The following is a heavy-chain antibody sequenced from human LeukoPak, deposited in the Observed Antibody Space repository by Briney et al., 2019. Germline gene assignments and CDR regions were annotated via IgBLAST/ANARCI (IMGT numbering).Heavy chain of an antibody. J-gene: IGHJ5*02. D-gene: IGHD4-17*01. Sequence: GGSLRLSCAASGFTFSNYGMHWVRQAPGKGLEWVAFIRYDGSNKYYADSVKGRFTISRDNSKNTLYLQMNSLRAEDTAVYYCARGVYGDYEYNWFDPWGQGTLVTVSS. CDR1: GFTFSNYG. CDR2: IRYDGSNK. CDR3: ARGVYGDYEYNWFDP. V-gene: IGHV3-30*02.